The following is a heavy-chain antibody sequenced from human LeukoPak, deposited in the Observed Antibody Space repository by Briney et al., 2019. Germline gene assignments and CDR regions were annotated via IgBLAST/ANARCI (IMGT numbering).Heavy chain of an antibody. Sequence: GGSLRLSCAASGFTFSSYAMTWVRQAPGKGLEWVSAISDSGRSTYYADSVKGRFTISRDASKSTLYLQMNSLRAEDTALYYCAKGQRWELPLDFWGQGTLVTVSS. CDR1: GFTFSSYA. CDR2: ISDSGRST. CDR3: AKGQRWELPLDF. J-gene: IGHJ4*02. V-gene: IGHV3-23*01. D-gene: IGHD2-15*01.